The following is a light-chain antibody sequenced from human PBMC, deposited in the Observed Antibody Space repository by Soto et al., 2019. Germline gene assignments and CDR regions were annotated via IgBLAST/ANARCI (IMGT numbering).Light chain of an antibody. CDR3: QSYDSTLSARYV. V-gene: IGLV1-40*01. CDR2: GNN. CDR1: SSNIGANYD. J-gene: IGLJ1*01. Sequence: QSVLTQPPSVSGAPGQRVTISCTGSSSNIGANYDVHWYQHRPGTAPKLLIFGNNNRPSGVPDRFSGSKSGTSASLAITGLQAEDEGDYSCQSYDSTLSARYVFGTGTKLTVL.